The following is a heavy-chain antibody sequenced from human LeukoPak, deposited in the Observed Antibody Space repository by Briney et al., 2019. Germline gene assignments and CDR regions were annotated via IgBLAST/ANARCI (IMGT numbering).Heavy chain of an antibody. CDR1: GGSFSGYY. V-gene: IGHV4-34*01. CDR3: ARGGFTIFGVVITYFDY. J-gene: IGHJ4*02. CDR2: INHSGST. D-gene: IGHD3-3*01. Sequence: SETLSLTCAVYGGSFSGYYWSWIRQPPGKGLEWIGEINHSGSTNYNPSLKSRVTISVDTSKNQFSLKLSSVTAADTAVYNCARGGFTIFGVVITYFDYWGQGTLVTVSS.